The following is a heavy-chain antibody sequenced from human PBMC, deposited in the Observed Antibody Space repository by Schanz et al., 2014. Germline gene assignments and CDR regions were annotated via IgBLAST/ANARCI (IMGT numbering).Heavy chain of an antibody. V-gene: IGHV1-8*02. Sequence: QVQLVQSGTQVKKPGASVKVSCKASGYTLSAYSLHWVRQAPGQGLEWMGWMNPNSGNTGYAQKFQGRVTMTRNTSISTAYMELRNLRSDDTAVYYCARAKRFGDMDVWGQGTTVTVSS. CDR3: ARAKRFGDMDV. J-gene: IGHJ6*02. D-gene: IGHD3-10*01. CDR1: GYTLSAYS. CDR2: MNPNSGNT.